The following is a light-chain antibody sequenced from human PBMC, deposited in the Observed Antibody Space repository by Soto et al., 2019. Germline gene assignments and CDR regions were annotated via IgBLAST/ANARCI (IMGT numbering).Light chain of an antibody. CDR3: QQYETFSGT. J-gene: IGKJ1*01. V-gene: IGKV1-5*01. Sequence: DIQMTQSPSTLSASVGDRVTIACRASQSVSGCLAWYQQKPGEAPKLLIYDASALPRGVPSRFSGSGSGTKFTLTIASLQPDDFATYYCQQYETFSGTFGPGTEVDI. CDR2: DAS. CDR1: QSVSGC.